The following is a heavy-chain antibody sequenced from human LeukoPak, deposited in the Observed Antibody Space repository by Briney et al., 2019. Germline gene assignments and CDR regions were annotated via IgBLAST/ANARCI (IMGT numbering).Heavy chain of an antibody. J-gene: IGHJ4*02. CDR3: AKDMAAYYYASGNIDY. V-gene: IGHV3-43D*03. Sequence: PGGSLRLSCAAPGFTFDDSGMSWVRQAPGKGLEWVSLISWDGGGTYYADSVKGRFSISRDNSKNSLYLQMNSLRAEDTALYYCAKDMAAYYYASGNIDYWGQGTLVTVSS. CDR2: ISWDGGGT. D-gene: IGHD3-10*01. CDR1: GFTFDDSG.